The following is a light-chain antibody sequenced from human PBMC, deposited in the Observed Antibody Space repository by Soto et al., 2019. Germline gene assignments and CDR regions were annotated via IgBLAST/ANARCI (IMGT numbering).Light chain of an antibody. V-gene: IGKV1-5*03. CDR3: QQYNSYSWT. CDR2: KAS. CDR1: QSINTW. J-gene: IGKJ1*01. Sequence: DIQVTQSPSTLSASVGDRVTITCRASQSINTWLAWYQQKPGKAPKLLIYKASSLESGVPSRFSGSGSGTDFMLTISNLQPDDSATYYCQQYNSYSWTFAQGTKVEIK.